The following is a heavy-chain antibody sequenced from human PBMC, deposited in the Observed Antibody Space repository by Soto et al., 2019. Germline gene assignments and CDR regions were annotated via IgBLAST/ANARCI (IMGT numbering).Heavy chain of an antibody. CDR2: ISGSSGYI. D-gene: IGHD2-21*02. V-gene: IGHV3-21*01. CDR3: AREVVTAKGYFAL. CDR1: GFSFSSYS. J-gene: IGHJ2*01. Sequence: EVQLVESGGGLVKPGGSLRLSCEASGFSFSSYSMNWVRQAPGKGLEWVSSISGSSGYIYYADSLQGRFTTSRDNARNSLYLQMNSLRAEDTAVYYCAREVVTAKGYFALWGRGTLVTVSS.